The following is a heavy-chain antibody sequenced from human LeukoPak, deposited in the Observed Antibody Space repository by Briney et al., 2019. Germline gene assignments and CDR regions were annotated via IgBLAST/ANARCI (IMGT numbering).Heavy chain of an antibody. D-gene: IGHD5-12*01. CDR1: RVIFSNYY. Sequence: GGSLRLSCAASRVIFSNYYMSWIRQPPAKGLERIANISADGSSEYYADSAKGRFTIARENARNSLFLQMNSRRVEDTAVYFCARAGTYSGYKVFDNWGQGTLVTVSS. J-gene: IGHJ5*02. V-gene: IGHV3-11*01. CDR3: ARAGTYSGYKVFDN. CDR2: ISADGSSE.